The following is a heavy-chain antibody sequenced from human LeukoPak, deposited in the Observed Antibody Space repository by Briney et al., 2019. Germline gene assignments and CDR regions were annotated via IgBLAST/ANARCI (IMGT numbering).Heavy chain of an antibody. Sequence: SETLSLTCTVSGGSISSSSYYWGWIRQPPGKGLEWIGSIYYSGSTYYNPSLKSRVTISVDTSKNQFSLKLSSVTAADTAVYYCARDICSYDSSGYIMGRCAFDIWGQGTMVTVSS. CDR2: IYYSGST. CDR3: ARDICSYDSSGYIMGRCAFDI. V-gene: IGHV4-39*07. CDR1: GGSISSSSYY. J-gene: IGHJ3*02. D-gene: IGHD3-22*01.